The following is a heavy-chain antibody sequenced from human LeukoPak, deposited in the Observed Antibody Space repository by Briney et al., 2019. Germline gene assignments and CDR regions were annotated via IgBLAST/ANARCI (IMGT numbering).Heavy chain of an antibody. Sequence: GGSLRLSCAASGFTFSTYWMSWVRQAPGKGLEWVANIKQDGSEKYYVDSVKGRFTISRDNAKNSLYLQMNSLRGEDTAVYYCAKGSAYCSSTTCRGAFDIWGQGTMVTVSS. V-gene: IGHV3-7*01. CDR2: IKQDGSEK. J-gene: IGHJ3*02. CDR1: GFTFSTYW. CDR3: AKGSAYCSSTTCRGAFDI. D-gene: IGHD2-2*01.